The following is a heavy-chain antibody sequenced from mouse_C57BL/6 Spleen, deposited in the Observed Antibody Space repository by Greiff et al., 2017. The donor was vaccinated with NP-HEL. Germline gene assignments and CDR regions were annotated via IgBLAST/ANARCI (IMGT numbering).Heavy chain of an antibody. CDR2: IWTGGGT. V-gene: IGHV2-9-1*01. J-gene: IGHJ4*01. CDR3: AIYDLYAMDY. Sequence: QVQLQQSGPGLVAPSQSLSITCTVSGFSLTSYAISWVRQPPGKDLEWLGVIWTGGGTNYNSALKSRLSISKDNSKSQVFLKMNSLQTDDTARYYCAIYDLYAMDYWGQGTSVTVSS. CDR1: GFSLTSYA. D-gene: IGHD1-3*01.